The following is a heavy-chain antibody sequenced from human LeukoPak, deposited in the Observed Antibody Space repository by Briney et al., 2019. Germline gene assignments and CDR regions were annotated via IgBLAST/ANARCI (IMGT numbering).Heavy chain of an antibody. V-gene: IGHV3-15*01. Sequence: GGSLRLSCAASGFTFSNAWMSWVRQAPGKGLEWVGRIKSKTDGGTTDYAAPVKGRFTISRDDSKNTLYLQMNSLKTEDTAVYFCTRDQEDYYYYFYMDVWGKGTTVTISS. CDR2: IKSKTDGGTT. CDR1: GFTFSNAW. CDR3: TRDQEDYYYYFYMDV. J-gene: IGHJ6*03.